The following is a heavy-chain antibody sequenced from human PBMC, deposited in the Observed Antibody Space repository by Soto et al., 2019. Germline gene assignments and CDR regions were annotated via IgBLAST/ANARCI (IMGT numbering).Heavy chain of an antibody. V-gene: IGHV3-23*01. D-gene: IGHD2-2*01. J-gene: IGHJ6*02. CDR1: GFTFSSYA. CDR2: ISGSGGST. Sequence: EVQLLESGGGLVQPGGSLRLSSAASGFTFSSYAMSWVRQAPGKGLEWVSAISGSGGSTYYADSVKGRFTISRDNSKNTLDLQRNSLRAEDTAVYYCAKGGSTIRWPYFFGMDVWGQGTTVTGSS. CDR3: AKGGSTIRWPYFFGMDV.